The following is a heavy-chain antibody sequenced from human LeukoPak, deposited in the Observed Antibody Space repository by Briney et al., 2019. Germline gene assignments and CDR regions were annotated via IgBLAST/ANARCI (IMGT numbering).Heavy chain of an antibody. CDR3: AREGFAYDSSGYY. D-gene: IGHD3-22*01. CDR1: GYTFIAYY. Sequence: SVKVSCKASGYTFIAYYIHWVRQAPGQGLEWMGGIIPIFGTANYAQKFQGRVTITADESTSTAYMELSSLRSEDTAVYYCAREGFAYDSSGYYWGQGTLVTVSS. CDR2: IIPIFGTA. J-gene: IGHJ4*02. V-gene: IGHV1-69*13.